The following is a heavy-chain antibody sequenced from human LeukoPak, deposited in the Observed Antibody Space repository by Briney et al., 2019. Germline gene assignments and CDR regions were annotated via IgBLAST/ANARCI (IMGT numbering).Heavy chain of an antibody. D-gene: IGHD4-17*01. CDR1: GGTFSSYA. Sequence: GSSVKVSCKASGGTFSSYAISWVRQAPGQGLEWMGRIIPILGIANYAQKFQGRVTMTEDTSTDTAYMELSSLRSEDTAVYYCATSSIPLGYGDYETPHDAFDIWGQGTMVTVSS. CDR2: IIPILGIA. V-gene: IGHV1-69*04. CDR3: ATSSIPLGYGDYETPHDAFDI. J-gene: IGHJ3*02.